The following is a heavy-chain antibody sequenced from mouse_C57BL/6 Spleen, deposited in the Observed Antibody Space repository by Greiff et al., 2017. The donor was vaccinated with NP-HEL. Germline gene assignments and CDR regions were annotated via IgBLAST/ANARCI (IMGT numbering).Heavy chain of an antibody. J-gene: IGHJ1*03. CDR3: ARWDSYGYFDV. Sequence: QVQLQQPGAELVMPGASVKLSCKASGYTFTSYWMHWVKQRPGQGLEWIGEIDPSDSYTNYNQKFKGKSTLTVDKSSSTAYMQLSSLTSEDSAVYYWARWDSYGYFDVWGTGTTVTVSS. CDR1: GYTFTSYW. CDR2: IDPSDSYT. V-gene: IGHV1-69*01. D-gene: IGHD4-1*01.